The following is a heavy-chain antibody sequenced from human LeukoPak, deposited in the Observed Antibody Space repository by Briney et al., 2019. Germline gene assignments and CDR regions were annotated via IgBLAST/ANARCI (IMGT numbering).Heavy chain of an antibody. CDR3: ASVDVGYCSSTSCYRVGYYYYGMDV. CDR1: GGSFSGYY. V-gene: IGHV4-34*01. CDR2: INHSGST. J-gene: IGHJ6*02. Sequence: SETLPLTCAVYGGSFSGYYWSWIRQPPGKGLEWVGEINHSGSTNYNPSLKSRVTISVDTSKNQFSLKLSSVTAADTAVYYCASVDVGYCSSTSCYRVGYYYYGMDVWGQGTTVTVSS. D-gene: IGHD2-2*02.